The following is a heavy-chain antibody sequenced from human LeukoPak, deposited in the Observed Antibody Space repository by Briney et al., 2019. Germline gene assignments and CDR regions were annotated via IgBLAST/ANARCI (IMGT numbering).Heavy chain of an antibody. D-gene: IGHD3-22*01. J-gene: IGHJ4*02. V-gene: IGHV4-59*01. CDR1: GGSISSYY. CDR2: IYYSGST. Sequence: SETLSLTCTVSGGSISSYYWSWIRQPPGKGLEWIGYIYYSGSTKYNPSLKSRVTISVDTSKSQFSLKLSSVTAADTAVYYCARYYDSSGYWSTPHFDYWGQGTLVTVSS. CDR3: ARYYDSSGYWSTPHFDY.